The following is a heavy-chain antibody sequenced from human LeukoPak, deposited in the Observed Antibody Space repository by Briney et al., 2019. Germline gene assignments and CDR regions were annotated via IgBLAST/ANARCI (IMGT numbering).Heavy chain of an antibody. V-gene: IGHV1-18*01. Sequence: SVKVSCKASGYTFTSYGISWVRQAPGQGLEWMGWISAYNGNTNYAQKLQGRVTMTTDTSTSTAYMELRSLRSDDTAVYYCARDSGYDFVSYYYYYGMDVWGQGTTVTVSS. CDR1: GYTFTSYG. CDR3: ARDSGYDFVSYYYYYGMDV. D-gene: IGHD5-12*01. CDR2: ISAYNGNT. J-gene: IGHJ6*02.